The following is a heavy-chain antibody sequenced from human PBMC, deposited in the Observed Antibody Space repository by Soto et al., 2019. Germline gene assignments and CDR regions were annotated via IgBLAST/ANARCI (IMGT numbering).Heavy chain of an antibody. J-gene: IGHJ5*02. Sequence: GESLKISCAASGFTFSSYWAHWVRQAPGKGLVWVSRINTDGSSTSYADSVKGRFTISRDNAKNTLYLQMNSLGAEDTAVYYCARRGQVGSGLAHWGQGTLVTVSS. CDR3: ARRGQVGSGLAH. D-gene: IGHD1-26*01. CDR2: INTDGSST. CDR1: GFTFSSYW. V-gene: IGHV3-74*01.